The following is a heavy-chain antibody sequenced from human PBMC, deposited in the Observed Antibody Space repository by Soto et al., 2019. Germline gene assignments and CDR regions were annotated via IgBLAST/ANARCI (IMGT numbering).Heavy chain of an antibody. V-gene: IGHV4-34*01. CDR3: ARGAPYCSSTSCYSGLFNYYYYYMDV. CDR2: INHSGST. CDR1: GGSFSGYY. D-gene: IGHD2-2*01. Sequence: QVQLQQWGAGLLKPSETLSLTCAVYGGSFSGYYWSWIRQPPGKGLEWIGEINHSGSTNYNPSLKSRVTISVDPSKNQFSLKLSSVTAADTAVYYCARGAPYCSSTSCYSGLFNYYYYYMDVWGKGTTVTVSS. J-gene: IGHJ6*03.